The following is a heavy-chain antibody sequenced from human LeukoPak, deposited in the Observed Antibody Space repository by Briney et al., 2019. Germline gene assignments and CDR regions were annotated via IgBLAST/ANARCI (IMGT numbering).Heavy chain of an antibody. V-gene: IGHV4-59*01. D-gene: IGHD6-19*01. CDR1: GGSISSYY. CDR3: ARAPFVAGHRFDP. J-gene: IGHJ5*02. Sequence: SETLSLTCTVSGGSISSYYGSWIRQPPGKGLEWIGYIYYSGSTNYNPSLKSRVTISVDTSKNQFSLKLSSVTAADTAVYYCARAPFVAGHRFDPWGQGTLVTVSS. CDR2: IYYSGST.